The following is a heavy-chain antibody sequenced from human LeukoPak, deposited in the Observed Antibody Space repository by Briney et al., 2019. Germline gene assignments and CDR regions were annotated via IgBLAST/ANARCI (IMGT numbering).Heavy chain of an antibody. CDR3: ARDIGGRYSWYYFDY. Sequence: SETLSLTCTVSGGSISSYYWSWIRQPPGKGLEWIGYMYYSGSTNYNPSLKSRVTMSVDTSKNHFSLKMSSVTAADTAVYYCARDIGGRYSWYYFDYWGRGTLVTVSS. D-gene: IGHD2-8*01. J-gene: IGHJ4*02. CDR2: MYYSGST. CDR1: GGSISSYY. V-gene: IGHV4-59*01.